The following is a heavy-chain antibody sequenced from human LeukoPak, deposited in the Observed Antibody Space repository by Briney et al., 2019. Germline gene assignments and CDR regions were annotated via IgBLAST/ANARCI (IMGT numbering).Heavy chain of an antibody. CDR1: GGSISSYY. V-gene: IGHV4-4*07. Sequence: SETLSLTCTVSGGSISSYYWSWIRQPPGKGLEWIGRIYTTGSTNYNPSLKSRVSMSVDTSKNQFSLKLSSVTAADTAVYYCATRIGGGSSYYFDYWGQGTLVTVSS. CDR2: IYTTGST. CDR3: ATRIGGGSSYYFDY. D-gene: IGHD6-6*01. J-gene: IGHJ4*02.